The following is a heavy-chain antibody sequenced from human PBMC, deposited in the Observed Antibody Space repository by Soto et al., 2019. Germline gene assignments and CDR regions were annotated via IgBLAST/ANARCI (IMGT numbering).Heavy chain of an antibody. CDR3: ARSRSSSWYKDYYYGMDV. CDR1: GGTFSSYA. D-gene: IGHD6-13*01. J-gene: IGHJ6*02. Sequence: QVQLVQSGAEVKKPGSSVKVSCKASGGTFSSYAISWVRQAPGQGLEWMGGIIPIFGTANYAQKFQGRVTITADKSTSTAYMELSSLRSEDTAMYYCARSRSSSWYKDYYYGMDVWGQGTTVTVSS. V-gene: IGHV1-69*06. CDR2: IIPIFGTA.